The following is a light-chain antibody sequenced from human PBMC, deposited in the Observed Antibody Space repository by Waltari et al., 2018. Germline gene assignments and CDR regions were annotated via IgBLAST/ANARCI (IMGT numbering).Light chain of an antibody. V-gene: IGKV3-15*01. CDR3: QQYNNWPPYT. CDR1: QSVSSN. Sequence: EIVMTHSPATLSVSPGERATLSCRASQSVSSNLAWYQQKPGQAPRRLIYGASTRATRMPARFSGSGSGTEFTLTISSLQSEDFAVYYCQQYNNWPPYTFGQGTKLEIK. CDR2: GAS. J-gene: IGKJ2*01.